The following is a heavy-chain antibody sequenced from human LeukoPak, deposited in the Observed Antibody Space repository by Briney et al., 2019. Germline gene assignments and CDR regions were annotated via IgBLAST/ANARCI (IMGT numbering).Heavy chain of an antibody. D-gene: IGHD6-25*01. J-gene: IGHJ4*02. CDR1: GYTFTGYY. V-gene: IGHV1-2*02. Sequence: GASVKVSCKASGYTFTGYYIRWVRQAPGQGLEWMAFINPDGGDSYSAPKFQGRVTMTRDTSISTASMEVRWLTSDDTAVYYCATGAATAFTYWGQGTLVTVSS. CDR2: INPDGGDS. CDR3: ATGAATAFTY.